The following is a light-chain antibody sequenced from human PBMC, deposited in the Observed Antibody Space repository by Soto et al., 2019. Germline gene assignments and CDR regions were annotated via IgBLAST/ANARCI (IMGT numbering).Light chain of an antibody. V-gene: IGKV1-33*01. CDR3: QQYDSLPLT. CDR2: DAS. Sequence: DIHMTQSPSSLSAPVGDRVTITCRASQGIRNYLNWFHQKPGKAPKPLIYDASNLGTGVPSRFSGGGSGTDFTLTISSLQPEDIGTFYCQQYDSLPLTFGGGTKVDIK. J-gene: IGKJ4*01. CDR1: QGIRNY.